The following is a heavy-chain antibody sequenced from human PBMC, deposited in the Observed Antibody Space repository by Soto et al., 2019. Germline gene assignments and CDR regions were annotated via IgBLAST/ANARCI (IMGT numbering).Heavy chain of an antibody. Sequence: QVQLQESGPGLVKPSQTLSLTCTVSGGSISSGGYYWSWIRQHPGKRLEWIGYIYYSRSTYYKSTLKSRVTISVDTSKNQLSLKLRAVTAADTAVYYCARGKEVGAGGGLDYWGQGTLVTVSS. D-gene: IGHD3-16*01. CDR3: ARGKEVGAGGGLDY. CDR1: GGSISSGGYY. V-gene: IGHV4-31*03. CDR2: IYYSRST. J-gene: IGHJ4*02.